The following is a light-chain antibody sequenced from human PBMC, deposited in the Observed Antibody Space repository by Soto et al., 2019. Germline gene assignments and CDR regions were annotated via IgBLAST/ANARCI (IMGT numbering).Light chain of an antibody. CDR2: EFC. Sequence: QSALTQPPSASGSPGQSVTISVTGTSIDVGGYNYVSWYQQHPGKAPKLMLYEFCKRPSGVPDRFSGSKSCNTASLTGSGLQAEDEADYYCSSYAGTNNLGVFGTGTKLTVL. V-gene: IGLV2-8*01. J-gene: IGLJ1*01. CDR1: SIDVGGYNY. CDR3: SSYAGTNNLGV.